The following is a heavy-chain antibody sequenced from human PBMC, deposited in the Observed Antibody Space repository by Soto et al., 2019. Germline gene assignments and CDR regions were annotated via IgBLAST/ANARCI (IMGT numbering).Heavy chain of an antibody. CDR1: GFTFSSYG. V-gene: IGHV3-30*18. CDR2: ISSDGSNK. Sequence: QVQLVESGGGVVQPGRSLRLSCAASGFTFSSYGMHWVRQAPGKGLEWVAVISSDGSNKYYADSVKGRFTISRDNAKNTLYLHMNSLRAEDTTVYYCAKAEYSGSYFDYWGQGTLVTVSS. D-gene: IGHD1-26*01. J-gene: IGHJ4*02. CDR3: AKAEYSGSYFDY.